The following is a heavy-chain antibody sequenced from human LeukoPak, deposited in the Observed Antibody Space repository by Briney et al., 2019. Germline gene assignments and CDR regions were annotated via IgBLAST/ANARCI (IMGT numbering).Heavy chain of an antibody. CDR3: ARGRQVRGVIYYYYYMDV. CDR1: GFTFSNYA. CDR2: INWNGGNT. D-gene: IGHD3-10*01. V-gene: IGHV3-20*04. J-gene: IGHJ6*03. Sequence: GGSLRLSCAASGFTFSNYAMSWVRQAPGKGLEWVSGINWNGGNTGYADSVKGRFTISRDNAKNSLYLQMNSLRAEDTALYYCARGRQVRGVIYYYYYMDVWGKGTTVTVSS.